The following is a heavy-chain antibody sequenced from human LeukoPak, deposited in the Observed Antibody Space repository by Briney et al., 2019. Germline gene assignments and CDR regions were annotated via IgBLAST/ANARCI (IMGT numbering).Heavy chain of an antibody. CDR2: TSSNGGST. Sequence: GGSLRLSCGASGFTFSSYSMHWVRQAPGKGLEYVSATSSNGGSTNYANSVKGRFSISRDNSKNTLYLQMGSLRTEDMAVYYCARGRRITMLRGVIGLKYYMDVWGKGTTVTISS. D-gene: IGHD3-10*01. J-gene: IGHJ6*03. CDR1: GFTFSSYS. V-gene: IGHV3-64*01. CDR3: ARGRRITMLRGVIGLKYYMDV.